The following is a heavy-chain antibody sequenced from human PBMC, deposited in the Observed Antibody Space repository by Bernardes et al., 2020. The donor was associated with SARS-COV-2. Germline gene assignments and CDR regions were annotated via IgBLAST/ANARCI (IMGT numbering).Heavy chain of an antibody. CDR3: TTDPVREDY. Sequence: GGSLRLSCAASGFTFSNAWMNWVRQAPGKGLEWVGRIKSKIDGGTTDDAAPVKGRFTISRDDSKNTLYLQMNSLKTEDTAVYYCTTDPVREDYWGQGTLVTVSS. J-gene: IGHJ4*02. CDR1: GFTFSNAW. V-gene: IGHV3-15*01. CDR2: IKSKIDGGTT. D-gene: IGHD4-4*01.